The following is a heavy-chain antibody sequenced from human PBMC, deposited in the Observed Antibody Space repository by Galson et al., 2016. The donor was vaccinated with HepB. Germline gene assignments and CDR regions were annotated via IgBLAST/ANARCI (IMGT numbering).Heavy chain of an antibody. D-gene: IGHD3-16*01. Sequence: SLRLSCAASGFTFSSYTMSWVRQAPGKRLEWVANIKQDGSEKFYGDSVKGRFTISRDNAKNSLYLQINSLRGEDTAVYYCARDLGHPYGMDVWGQGTKVTVSS. CDR3: ARDLGHPYGMDV. CDR2: IKQDGSEK. V-gene: IGHV3-7*01. J-gene: IGHJ6*02. CDR1: GFTFSSYT.